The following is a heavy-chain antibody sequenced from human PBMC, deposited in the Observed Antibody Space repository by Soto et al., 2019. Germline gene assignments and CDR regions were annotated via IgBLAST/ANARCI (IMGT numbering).Heavy chain of an antibody. CDR3: ARGRWFGELYYYVMDV. Sequence: VAWGTIRGRGYCRSCIRQHPGKGLEWIGYIYYSGSTYYNPSLKSRVTISVDTSKNQFSLKLSSVTAADTAVYYCARGRWFGELYYYVMDVWGQGTTVTVSS. J-gene: IGHJ6*02. CDR1: WGTIRGRGYC. CDR2: IYYSGST. D-gene: IGHD3-10*01. V-gene: IGHV4-31*02.